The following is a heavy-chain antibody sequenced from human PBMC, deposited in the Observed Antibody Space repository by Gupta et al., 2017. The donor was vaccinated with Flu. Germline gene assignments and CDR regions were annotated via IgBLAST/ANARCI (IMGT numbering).Heavy chain of an antibody. Sequence: QVQLQESGPGLVKPSETLSLTCTVSGGSISSSYWSWIRQPPGKGLEWIGYIYYSGSTNYNPSLKSRATISVDTSKNQFSLKLSSVTAADTAVYYCARSGVGATGFFLYWGQGTLVTVSS. CDR2: IYYSGST. CDR1: GGSISSSY. D-gene: IGHD1-26*01. CDR3: ARSGVGATGFFLY. J-gene: IGHJ4*02. V-gene: IGHV4-59*08.